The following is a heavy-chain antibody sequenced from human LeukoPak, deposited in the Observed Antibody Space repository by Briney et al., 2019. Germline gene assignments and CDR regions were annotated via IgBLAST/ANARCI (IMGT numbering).Heavy chain of an antibody. V-gene: IGHV3-74*01. CDR3: GSTFSYYYYMDV. CDR2: INTDGSST. J-gene: IGHJ6*03. CDR1: GFTFSSYW. Sequence: GGSLRLSCAASGFTFSSYWMHWVRQAPGKGLVWVSRINTDGSSTSYADSVKGRFTISRDNAKNTLYLQMNSLRAEDTAVYYCGSTFSYYYYMDVWGKGTTVTVSS.